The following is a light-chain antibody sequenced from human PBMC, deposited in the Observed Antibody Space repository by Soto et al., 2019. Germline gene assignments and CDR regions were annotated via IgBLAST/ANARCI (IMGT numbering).Light chain of an antibody. Sequence: QSALTQPASVSGSPGQSITISCTGASSDVGGYNYVSWYQHNPGKAPKLLIYDVTNRPSGVSYRFSGSKSGNTASLTISGLQAEDEADYYCNSYTSSGTVVFGGGTKVTVL. CDR1: SSDVGGYNY. CDR3: NSYTSSGTVV. CDR2: DVT. V-gene: IGLV2-14*03. J-gene: IGLJ3*02.